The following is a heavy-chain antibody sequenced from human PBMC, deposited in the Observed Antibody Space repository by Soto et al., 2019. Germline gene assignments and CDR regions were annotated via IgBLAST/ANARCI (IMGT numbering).Heavy chain of an antibody. CDR3: ARGGSLYWYFDL. V-gene: IGHV1-3*01. J-gene: IGHJ2*01. CDR1: GYTFTSYA. Sequence: QVQLVQSGAEVKKPGASVKVSCKASGYTFTSYAMHWVRRAPGQRLEWMGWINAGNGNTKYSQNFQGRVTITRDTSASTAYMELSCQRSEDTAVYYCARGGSLYWYFDLWGRGTLVTVSS. D-gene: IGHD1-26*01. CDR2: INAGNGNT.